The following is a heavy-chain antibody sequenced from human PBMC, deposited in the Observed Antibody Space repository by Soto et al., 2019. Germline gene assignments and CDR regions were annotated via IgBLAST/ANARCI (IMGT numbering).Heavy chain of an antibody. CDR1: GFTFSSYS. D-gene: IGHD3-10*01. Sequence: GGSLRLSCAVSGFTFSSYSMNWVRQAPGKGLEWVSSISSSSSYIYYADSVKGRFTISRDNSKNTLYLQMNSLRAEDTAVYYCAVEGSGGPPQFDPWGQGTLVTVSS. V-gene: IGHV3-21*04. CDR3: AVEGSGGPPQFDP. CDR2: ISSSSSYI. J-gene: IGHJ5*02.